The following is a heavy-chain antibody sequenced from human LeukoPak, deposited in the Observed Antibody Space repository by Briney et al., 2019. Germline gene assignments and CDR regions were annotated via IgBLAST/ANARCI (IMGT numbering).Heavy chain of an antibody. D-gene: IGHD3-3*01. CDR3: ARRINYDFWSGSFNWFDP. CDR2: IYYSGST. V-gene: IGHV4-39*01. Sequence: PSETLSLTCTVSGGSISSSSYYWGWIRQPPGKGLEWIGSIYYSGSTYYNPSLKSRVTISVDTSKNQFSLKLSSVTAADTAVYYCARRINYDFWSGSFNWFDPWGQGTLVTVSS. CDR1: GGSISSSSYY. J-gene: IGHJ5*02.